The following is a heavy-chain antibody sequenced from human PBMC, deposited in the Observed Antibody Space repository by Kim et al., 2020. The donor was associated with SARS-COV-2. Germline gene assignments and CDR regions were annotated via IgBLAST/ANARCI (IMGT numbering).Heavy chain of an antibody. J-gene: IGHJ1*01. CDR1: GFTFSDFA. CDR2: ISFDGRNK. D-gene: IGHD3-10*01. V-gene: IGHV3-33*05. Sequence: GGSLRLSCVASGFTFSDFAMHWVRLVPGKGLVWVSVISFDGRNKYYTESVKGRFTISRDDAQKTLYLQMDSLRAEDTAVYYCASDTWGTSMGGSGSFQ. CDR3: ASDTWGTSMGGSGSFQ.